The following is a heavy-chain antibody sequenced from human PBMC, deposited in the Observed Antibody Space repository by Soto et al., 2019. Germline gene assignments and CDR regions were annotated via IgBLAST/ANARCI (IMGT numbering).Heavy chain of an antibody. D-gene: IGHD6-6*01. V-gene: IGHV3-66*01. CDR3: ARDRTISDYRSSGALGL. CDR2: IYSGGST. J-gene: IGHJ4*02. Sequence: EVQLVESGGGLVQPGGSLRLSCAVSGFTVSGHYMSWVRQAPGKGLEWVSVIYSGGSTYYANSVTGRFTISRDNSRNTVYLQMNSLRAEDTAVEYCARDRTISDYRSSGALGLWGQGTLVSVSS. CDR1: GFTVSGHY.